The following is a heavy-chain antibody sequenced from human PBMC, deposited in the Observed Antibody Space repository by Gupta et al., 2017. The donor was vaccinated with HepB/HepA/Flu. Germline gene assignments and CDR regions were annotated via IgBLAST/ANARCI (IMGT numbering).Heavy chain of an antibody. CDR1: GYTFSGQY. V-gene: IGHV1-2*02. CDR3: ARAGPHNSGWPDN. D-gene: IGHD5-12*01. CDR2: INPDSGGT. J-gene: IGHJ4*02. Sequence: QVQLVQSGADVKKPGASVKVSCKASGYTFSGQYIHWVRQAPGQGLEWMGWINPDSGGTNYAQKFQGRLTVTRDTSISTAYMELSSLRSDDTAIYYCARAGPHNSGWPDNWGQGTLLSVSS.